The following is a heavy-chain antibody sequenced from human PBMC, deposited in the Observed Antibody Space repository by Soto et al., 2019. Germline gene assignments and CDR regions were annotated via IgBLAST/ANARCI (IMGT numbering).Heavy chain of an antibody. CDR3: ARRIQYSSSLYYYYGMDV. Sequence: QVQLQESGPGLVKPSQTLSLTCTVSGGSISSGDYYWSWIRQPPGKGLEWIGYIYYSGSTYYNPSLKSRDTISVDTSKNQFSLKLSSVTAADTAVYYCARRIQYSSSLYYYYGMDVWGQGTTVTVSS. CDR1: GGSISSGDYY. CDR2: IYYSGST. D-gene: IGHD6-6*01. V-gene: IGHV4-30-4*01. J-gene: IGHJ6*02.